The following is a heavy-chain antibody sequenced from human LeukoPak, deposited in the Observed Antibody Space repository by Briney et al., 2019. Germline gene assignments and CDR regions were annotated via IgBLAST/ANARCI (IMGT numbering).Heavy chain of an antibody. CDR3: AKGDSSGWQYYYYGMEV. Sequence: GGSLRLSCAASGFNFSSYAMIWVRQATGKSLEWFSALIGCGGSTYYAASVKGRFTISRDNSKNTLYLQMNSLRAEDTAVYYCAKGDSSGWQYYYYGMEVWGQGTTVTVSS. CDR2: LIGCGGST. D-gene: IGHD6-19*01. J-gene: IGHJ6*02. CDR1: GFNFSSYA. V-gene: IGHV3-23*01.